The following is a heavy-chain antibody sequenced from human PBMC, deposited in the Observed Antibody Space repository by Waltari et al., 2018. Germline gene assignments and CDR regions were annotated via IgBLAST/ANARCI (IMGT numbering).Heavy chain of an antibody. CDR3: SCDKSAAAGTSGVFDY. J-gene: IGHJ4*02. V-gene: IGHV3-33*08. CDR2: IGFIVSSK. D-gene: IGHD6-13*01. Sequence: QVQLVESGGGVVQPGRSLRLSCAASGFTFTSYGMHWVRQAPGKGLEWVAFIGFIVSSKNYADSVKGRFTISIDNAKNSLYLQMNSLCAEDTAVYFCSCDKSAAAGTSGVFDYWGQGTLVTVSS. CDR1: GFTFTSYG.